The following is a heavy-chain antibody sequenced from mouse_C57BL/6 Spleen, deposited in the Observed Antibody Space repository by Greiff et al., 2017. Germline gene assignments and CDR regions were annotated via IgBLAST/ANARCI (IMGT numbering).Heavy chain of an antibody. CDR3: ASVVSSGDYYAMDY. J-gene: IGHJ4*01. Sequence: EVQLQQSGAELVKPGASVKLSCTASGFNIKDYYMHWVKQRTEQGLEWIGRIDPEDGETKYAPKFQGKATITVDTYSNTAYLQLTSLTSEDAAVYYCASVVSSGDYYAMDYWGQGTSVTVSS. CDR2: IDPEDGET. D-gene: IGHD3-2*02. CDR1: GFNIKDYY. V-gene: IGHV14-2*01.